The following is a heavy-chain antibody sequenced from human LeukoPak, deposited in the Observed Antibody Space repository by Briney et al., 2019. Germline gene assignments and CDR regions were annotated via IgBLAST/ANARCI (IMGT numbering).Heavy chain of an antibody. V-gene: IGHV3-23*01. CDR1: GFTVSSNY. J-gene: IGHJ4*02. Sequence: GGSLRLSCAASGFTVSSNYMSWVRQAPGKGLEWVSTISDRGDTTYYADSVKGRFTISRDNSRNTQYLQMDSLRAEDTALYYCTKADATRGDYWGQGTLVTVSP. D-gene: IGHD2-15*01. CDR2: ISDRGDTT. CDR3: TKADATRGDY.